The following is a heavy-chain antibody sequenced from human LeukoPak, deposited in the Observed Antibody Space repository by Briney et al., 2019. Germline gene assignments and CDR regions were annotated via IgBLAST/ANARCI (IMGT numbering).Heavy chain of an antibody. CDR2: IIPIFGTA. V-gene: IGHV1-69*05. D-gene: IGHD3-10*01. Sequence: ASVKVSCKASGGTFSSYAISWVRQAPGQGLEWVGGIIPIFGTANYAQKFQGRVTITTDESTSTAYMELSSLRSEDTAVYYCARGGTLWLGELLDYYYMDVWGKGTTVTVSS. CDR1: GGTFSSYA. CDR3: ARGGTLWLGELLDYYYMDV. J-gene: IGHJ6*03.